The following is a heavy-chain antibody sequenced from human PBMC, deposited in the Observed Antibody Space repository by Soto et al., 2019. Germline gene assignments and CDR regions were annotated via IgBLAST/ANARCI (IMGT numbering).Heavy chain of an antibody. CDR2: IYYSGST. D-gene: IGHD6-19*01. V-gene: IGHV4-39*01. CDR1: GGSISSSSYY. Sequence: SETLSLTCTVSGGSISSSSYYWGWIRQPPGKGLEWIGSIYYSGSTYYNPSLKSRVTISVDTSKNQFSLKLSSVTAADTAVYYCARLRAVAGAGGSRYMDVWGKGTTVTVSS. J-gene: IGHJ6*03. CDR3: ARLRAVAGAGGSRYMDV.